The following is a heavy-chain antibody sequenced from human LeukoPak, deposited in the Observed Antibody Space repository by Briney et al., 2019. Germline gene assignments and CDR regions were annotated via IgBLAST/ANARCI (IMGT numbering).Heavy chain of an antibody. CDR2: TYYSGSS. J-gene: IGHJ4*02. D-gene: IGHD6-13*01. V-gene: IGHV4-39*01. CDR3: ARQSGPYSSRWFDY. Sequence: PSETLSLTCTVSGXSISSNSLYWGWIRQPPGKGQEWVGSTYYSGSSYYNPSLKSRVTISVDTSKNQFSLKVTSVTAADTAVYYCARQSGPYSSRWFDYWGQGTLVIVSS. CDR1: GXSISSNSLY.